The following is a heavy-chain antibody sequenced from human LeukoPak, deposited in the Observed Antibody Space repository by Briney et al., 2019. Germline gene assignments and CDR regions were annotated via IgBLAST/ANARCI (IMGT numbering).Heavy chain of an antibody. V-gene: IGHV3-30-3*01. J-gene: IGHJ4*02. D-gene: IGHD2-15*01. CDR1: GFTFSSYA. Sequence: PGRSLRLSCAASGFTFSSYAMHWVRQAPGKGLEWVAVISYDGSNKYYADSVKGRFTISRDNSKNTLYLQMNSLRAEDTAVYYCARDPHYFLGYCSGGSCYSVFDYWGQGTLVTVSS. CDR3: ARDPHYFLGYCSGGSCYSVFDY. CDR2: ISYDGSNK.